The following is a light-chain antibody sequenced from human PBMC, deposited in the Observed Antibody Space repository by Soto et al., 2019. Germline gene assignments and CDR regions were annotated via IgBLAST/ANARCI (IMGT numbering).Light chain of an antibody. CDR1: QSISSK. Sequence: EIVMTQSPDILSVSPGERATLSCRASQSISSKLAWYQQKPGQAPRLLIYDASSRATSIPARFSGSGSGTEFTLTISSLQSEDFAVYYCQHYNDWLWTFGQGTNVEIK. V-gene: IGKV3-15*01. CDR2: DAS. J-gene: IGKJ1*01. CDR3: QHYNDWLWT.